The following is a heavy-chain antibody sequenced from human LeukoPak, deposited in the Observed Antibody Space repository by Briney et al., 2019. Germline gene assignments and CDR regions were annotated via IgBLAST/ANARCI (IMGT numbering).Heavy chain of an antibody. CDR1: RFTFSSYG. CDR2: IRYDGSNI. J-gene: IGHJ4*02. CDR3: AKDSEDGHNWAPFDY. V-gene: IGHV3-30*02. D-gene: IGHD5-24*01. Sequence: GGSLRLSCAASRFTFSSYGMHWVRQAPGKGLEWVAIIRYDGSNIYYADSVKGRFTVSRDNSKNTLYLQMNSLRAEDTASYYCAKDSEDGHNWAPFDYWGQGTQVTVSS.